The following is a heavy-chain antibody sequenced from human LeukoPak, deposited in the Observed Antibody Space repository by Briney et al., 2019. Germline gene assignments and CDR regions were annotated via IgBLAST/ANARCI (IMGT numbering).Heavy chain of an antibody. CDR2: ISYDGSNK. Sequence: PGRSLRLSCAASGFTFSSYGMHWVRQAPGKGLEWVAVISYDGSNKYYADSVKGRFTISRDNSKNTLYLQMNSLRAEDTAVYYCANRGYSYGHYYFDYWGQGTLVTASS. CDR1: GFTFSSYG. CDR3: ANRGYSYGHYYFDY. J-gene: IGHJ4*02. D-gene: IGHD5-18*01. V-gene: IGHV3-30*18.